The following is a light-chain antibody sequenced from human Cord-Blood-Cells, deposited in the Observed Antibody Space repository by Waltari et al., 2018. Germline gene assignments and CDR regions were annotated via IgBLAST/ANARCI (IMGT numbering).Light chain of an antibody. Sequence: QSALTQPASVSGSPGQSITISCTGTSSDVGSYNLVSWYQQHPGKAPKLMIYEGSKRPSGFSNRFSGSKSGNTASLTISGLQAGDEADYYCCSYAGSSTFVFGTGTKVTVL. V-gene: IGLV2-23*03. J-gene: IGLJ1*01. CDR2: EGS. CDR1: SSDVGSYNL. CDR3: CSYAGSSTFV.